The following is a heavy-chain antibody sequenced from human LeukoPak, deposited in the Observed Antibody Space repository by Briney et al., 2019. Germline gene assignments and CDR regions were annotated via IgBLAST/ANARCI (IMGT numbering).Heavy chain of an antibody. CDR2: ITSTSIYI. CDR3: ARDVWSDGNYYMDV. Sequence: PGGSLRLSCAVSGFTFSSYRMNWVRQAPGKGLEWVSSITSTSIYIYYADSVKGRFTISRDNAKNSLFLQMNSLRAEDTAVYYCARDVWSDGNYYMDVWGKGTTVTVSS. CDR1: GFTFSSYR. J-gene: IGHJ6*03. V-gene: IGHV3-21*01. D-gene: IGHD1-1*01.